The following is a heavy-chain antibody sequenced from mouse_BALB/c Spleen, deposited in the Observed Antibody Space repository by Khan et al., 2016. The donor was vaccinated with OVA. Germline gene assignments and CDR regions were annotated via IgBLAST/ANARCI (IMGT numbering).Heavy chain of an antibody. J-gene: IGHJ3*01. D-gene: IGHD2-1*01. CDR3: ARSGYGNPFAY. V-gene: IGHV1S81*02. CDR2: INPNNGDS. CDR1: GYTFTSYY. Sequence: QVQLQQPGAELVKPGTSVKISCKASGYTFTSYYMYWVKQRPGQGLEWIGGINPNNGDSNFNEKFKSKATLTVDKSSSPAHMQLGILTSEDSAVYYCARSGYGNPFAYWGQGTLVTVSA.